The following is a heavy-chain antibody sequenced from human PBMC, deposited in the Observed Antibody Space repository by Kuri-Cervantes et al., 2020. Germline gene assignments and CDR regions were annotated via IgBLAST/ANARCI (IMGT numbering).Heavy chain of an antibody. CDR3: ARGRRYSGYEDYFDY. J-gene: IGHJ4*02. CDR2: INSDGSRT. CDR1: GFTFSSYW. D-gene: IGHD5-12*01. Sequence: GESLKISCAASGFTFSSYWMHWVRQAPGKGLVWVSRINSDGSRTSHADSVKGRFTISRDNSKNTLYLQMYSLRAEDTAVYYCARGRRYSGYEDYFDYWGQGTLVTVSS. V-gene: IGHV3-74*01.